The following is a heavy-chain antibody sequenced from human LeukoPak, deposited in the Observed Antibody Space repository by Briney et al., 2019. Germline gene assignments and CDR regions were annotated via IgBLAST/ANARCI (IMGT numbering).Heavy chain of an antibody. CDR3: ARDMESGSTRGRAFNI. CDR2: IYYSGST. J-gene: IGHJ3*02. D-gene: IGHD1-26*01. CDR1: GGSISSYY. V-gene: IGHV4-59*01. Sequence: SETLSLTCTVSGGSISSYYWSWIRQSPGKGLEWIGYIYYSGSTNYNPSLKTRVTISVDTSENQFSLKLSSVTAADTAVYYCARDMESGSTRGRAFNIWGQGTMVTVSS.